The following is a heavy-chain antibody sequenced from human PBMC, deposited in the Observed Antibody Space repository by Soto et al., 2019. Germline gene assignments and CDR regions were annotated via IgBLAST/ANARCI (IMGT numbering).Heavy chain of an antibody. V-gene: IGHV3-23*01. Sequence: GGSQRLSCAASGCTFSVYAMTWVRQAPGKGLEWVSGLSSSGGTTHYADSVKGRFTISRDSARNTLFLQMNYLTGEDTAVYYCARTFVDGMAGFGPWGQGTLVTVSS. J-gene: IGHJ5*02. CDR1: GCTFSVYA. CDR3: ARTFVDGMAGFGP. CDR2: LSSSGGTT. D-gene: IGHD2-15*01.